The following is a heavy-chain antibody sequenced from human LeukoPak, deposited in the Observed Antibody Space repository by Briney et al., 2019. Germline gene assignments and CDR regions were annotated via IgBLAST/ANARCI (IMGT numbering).Heavy chain of an antibody. CDR3: GRDSPYSARGQPTDY. V-gene: IGHV3-7*01. J-gene: IGHJ4*02. CDR2: IKQDGSDK. Sequence: GGSLRLSFAASVFTFSNYWMNWVRQVPGKGLEWVADIKQDGSDKYYVDSVKGRFTISRDNAKNSLYLQMNSLRAEDTAVYYCGRDSPYSARGQPTDYWGQGTLVTVSS. CDR1: VFTFSNYW. D-gene: IGHD6-6*01.